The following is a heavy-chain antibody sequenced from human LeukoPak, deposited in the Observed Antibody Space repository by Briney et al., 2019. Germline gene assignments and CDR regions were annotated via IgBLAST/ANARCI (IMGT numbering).Heavy chain of an antibody. CDR3: ARDERYGSGSYSTHFGNYYYYYYMDV. CDR1: GGSISSSSYY. J-gene: IGHJ6*03. Sequence: SETLSLTCTVSGGSISSSSYYWGWIRQPPGKGLEWIGSIYYSGSTYYNPSLKSRVTISVDTSKNQFSLKLNSVTAADTAVYYCARDERYGSGSYSTHFGNYYYYYYMDVWGKGTTVTVSS. CDR2: IYYSGST. D-gene: IGHD3-10*01. V-gene: IGHV4-39*07.